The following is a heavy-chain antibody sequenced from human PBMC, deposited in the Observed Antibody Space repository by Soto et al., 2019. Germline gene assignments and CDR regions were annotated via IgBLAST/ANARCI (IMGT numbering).Heavy chain of an antibody. CDR1: GYSFTSHW. Sequence: VQLVQSGAEVKKPGESLKISCKASGYSFTSHWIGWVRQMPGKGLEWMGVIYPDDSDTRYSPSFQGQVTISADKSISTAYLQWSSLKASDTAIYYCARRLDYSGSPMDYWGQGTLVTVSS. J-gene: IGHJ4*02. CDR2: IYPDDSDT. V-gene: IGHV5-51*01. CDR3: ARRLDYSGSPMDY. D-gene: IGHD4-4*01.